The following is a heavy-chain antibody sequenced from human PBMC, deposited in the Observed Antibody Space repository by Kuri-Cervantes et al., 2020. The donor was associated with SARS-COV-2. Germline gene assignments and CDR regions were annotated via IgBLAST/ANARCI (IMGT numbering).Heavy chain of an antibody. CDR2: IRYDGSNK. Sequence: GESLKISCAASGFTFSSYGMHWVRQAPGKGLEWVAFIRYDGSNKYYAGSVKGRFTISRDNSKNTLYLQMNSLRAEDTAVYYCAKAGHRYCSSTSCYPPEYYMDVWGKGTTVTVSS. D-gene: IGHD2-2*01. J-gene: IGHJ6*03. CDR3: AKAGHRYCSSTSCYPPEYYMDV. V-gene: IGHV3-30*02. CDR1: GFTFSSYG.